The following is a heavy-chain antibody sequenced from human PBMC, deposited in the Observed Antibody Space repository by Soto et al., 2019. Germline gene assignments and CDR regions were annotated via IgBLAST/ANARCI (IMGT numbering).Heavy chain of an antibody. CDR3: ARAPSGRSWYVGY. D-gene: IGHD6-13*01. V-gene: IGHV1-46*01. J-gene: IGHJ4*02. Sequence: GASVKVSCKASGYTFSTYYMHWVRQAPGQGYEWMGIINPSGGSTTYAQKFQGRFTISRDNAKNSLYLQMNSLRAEDTAVYYCARAPSGRSWYVGYWGQGTLVTVSS. CDR2: INPSGGST. CDR1: GYTFSTYY.